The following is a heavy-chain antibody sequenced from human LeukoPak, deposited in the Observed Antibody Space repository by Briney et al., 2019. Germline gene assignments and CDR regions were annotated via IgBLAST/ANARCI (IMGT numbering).Heavy chain of an antibody. Sequence: ASVTVSCKASGYIFTDYAIQWVRQAPGQGLERMGWINAGNGKTKYSQKFQGRVTITRDTSASTAYMELSGLRSDDTAVYYCARARWTSTVTTYYLDFWGQGTLVTVSS. V-gene: IGHV1-3*01. CDR2: INAGNGKT. CDR1: GYIFTDYA. D-gene: IGHD4-17*01. CDR3: ARARWTSTVTTYYLDF. J-gene: IGHJ4*02.